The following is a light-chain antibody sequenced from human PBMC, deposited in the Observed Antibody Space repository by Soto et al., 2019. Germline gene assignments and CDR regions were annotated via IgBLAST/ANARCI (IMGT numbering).Light chain of an antibody. Sequence: QSALTQPASVSGSPGQSSTISCTGTSSDFGGYNYVSWYQQHPVKAPKLMIYDVTNRPSGVSDRFSGSKSGNTASLTISGLQAEDEADYYCSSYTSSSTPDVFGTGTKVTVL. J-gene: IGLJ1*01. V-gene: IGLV2-14*01. CDR2: DVT. CDR3: SSYTSSSTPDV. CDR1: SSDFGGYNY.